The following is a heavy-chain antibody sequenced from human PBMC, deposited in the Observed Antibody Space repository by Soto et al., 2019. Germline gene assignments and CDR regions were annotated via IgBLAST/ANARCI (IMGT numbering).Heavy chain of an antibody. D-gene: IGHD2-21*02. CDR3: ARHSGYCGGDCPPTPYYYYYGMDV. Sequence: PGESLKISCKGSGYSFTSYWVGWVRQMPGKGLEWMGIIYPGDSDTRYSPSFQGQVTISADKSISTAYLQWSSLKASDTAMYYCARHSGYCGGDCPPTPYYYYYGMDVWGQGTTVTVSS. V-gene: IGHV5-51*01. CDR2: IYPGDSDT. J-gene: IGHJ6*02. CDR1: GYSFTSYW.